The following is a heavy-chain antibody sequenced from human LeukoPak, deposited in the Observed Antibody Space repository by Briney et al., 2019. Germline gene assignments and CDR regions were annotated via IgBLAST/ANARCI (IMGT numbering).Heavy chain of an antibody. CDR1: GGTFSSYA. Sequence: ASVKVPCKASGGTFSSYAISWVRQAPGQGLEWMGRIIPILGIANYAQKFQGRVTITADKSTSTAYMELSSLRSEDTAVYYCARAASGYPFDYWGQGTLVTVSS. CDR2: IIPILGIA. D-gene: IGHD3-22*01. CDR3: ARAASGYPFDY. J-gene: IGHJ4*02. V-gene: IGHV1-69*04.